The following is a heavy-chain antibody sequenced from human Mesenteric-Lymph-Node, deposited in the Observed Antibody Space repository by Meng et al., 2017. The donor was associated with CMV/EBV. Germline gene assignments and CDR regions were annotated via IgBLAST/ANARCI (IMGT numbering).Heavy chain of an antibody. J-gene: IGHJ4*02. CDR2: IGGSGSST. CDR3: AKAFISGWSSFDY. V-gene: IGHV3-23*01. D-gene: IGHD6-19*01. Sequence: SLKISCAASGFTFSSYAMSGVRQAPGKGVEWVSAIGGSGSSTYYEDSVKGRFTISRDDSKTTLYLQMNSLRAEDTALYYCAKAFISGWSSFDYWGQGTLVTVSS. CDR1: GFTFSSYA.